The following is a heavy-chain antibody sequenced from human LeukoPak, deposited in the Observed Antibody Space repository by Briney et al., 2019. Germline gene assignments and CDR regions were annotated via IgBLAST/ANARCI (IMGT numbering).Heavy chain of an antibody. CDR1: GFTFSSYA. Sequence: GGSLRLSCAASGFTFSSYAMHWVRQAPGKGLEYVSAISSNGGSTYYANSVKGRFAISRDNSKNTLYLQMGSLRAEDMAVYYCARGPLYDSSGYATIDYWGQGTLVTVSS. V-gene: IGHV3-64*01. D-gene: IGHD3-22*01. CDR2: ISSNGGST. J-gene: IGHJ4*02. CDR3: ARGPLYDSSGYATIDY.